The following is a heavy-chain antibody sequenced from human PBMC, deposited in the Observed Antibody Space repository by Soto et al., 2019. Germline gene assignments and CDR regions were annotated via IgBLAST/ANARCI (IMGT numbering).Heavy chain of an antibody. CDR2: IVAGSGDT. V-gene: IGHV1-58*01. J-gene: IGHJ6*02. CDR3: AARSDFRFYYSDMDV. Sequence: QMQLVQSGPEVKKPGTSVKLSCKASGLTFSSSAVQWVRQSRGQRLEWLGWIVAGSGDTKYAQRFHERVTFSRDMSTDTAYMELSSLRSDDTGVYYCAARSDFRFYYSDMDVWGQGTTVTVSS. D-gene: IGHD3-3*01. CDR1: GLTFSSSA.